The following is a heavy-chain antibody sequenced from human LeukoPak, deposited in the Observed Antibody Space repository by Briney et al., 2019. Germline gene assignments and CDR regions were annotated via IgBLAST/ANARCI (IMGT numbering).Heavy chain of an antibody. CDR3: ARRGSGTDY. CDR1: GFTFSSYS. J-gene: IGHJ4*02. CDR2: ISSSSSYR. Sequence: TSGGSLRLSCAASGFTFSSYSMNWVRQAPGRGLEWVSSISSSSSYRYYADSVKGRFTISRDNAKNSLYLQMNSLRAVDTAVYYCARRGSGTDYWGQGTLVTVSS. D-gene: IGHD3-3*01. V-gene: IGHV3-21*06.